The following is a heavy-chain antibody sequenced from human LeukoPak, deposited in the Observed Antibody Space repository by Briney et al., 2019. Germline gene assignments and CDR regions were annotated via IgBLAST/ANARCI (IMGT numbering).Heavy chain of an antibody. D-gene: IGHD3-9*01. CDR1: GDSISTSNSY. J-gene: IGHJ5*02. CDR2: IYTSGSI. V-gene: IGHV4-61*02. CDR3: ARVVYYDILTGYYPNWFDP. Sequence: PSETLSLTCTVSGDSISTSNSYWSWIRQHAGKGLEWIGRIYTSGSINYNRSLKSRVTISVDTSKNQFSLKLSSVTAADTAVYYCARVVYYDILTGYYPNWFDPWGQGTLVTVSS.